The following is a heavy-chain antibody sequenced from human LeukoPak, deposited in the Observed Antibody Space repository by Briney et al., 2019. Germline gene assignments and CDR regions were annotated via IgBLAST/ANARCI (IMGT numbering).Heavy chain of an antibody. J-gene: IGHJ4*02. V-gene: IGHV1-2*02. CDR2: INPNNGGT. D-gene: IGHD1-26*01. CDR1: GYTFTGYY. Sequence: ASVKVSCKASGYTFTGYYIHWLRQAPGQGLEWMGWINPNNGGTNYAQKFQGRVTMTRDTSITTTYMDLSRLRSDDTAVYYCARVLRSGSYYEVDYWGQGTLVTVSS. CDR3: ARVLRSGSYYEVDY.